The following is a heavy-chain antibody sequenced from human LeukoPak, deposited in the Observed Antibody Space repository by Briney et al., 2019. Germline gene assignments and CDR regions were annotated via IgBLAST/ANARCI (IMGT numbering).Heavy chain of an antibody. D-gene: IGHD2-15*01. J-gene: IGHJ4*02. Sequence: ETLSLTCTVSGGSISTFHWSWVRQAPGKGLEWVSVIYSGGGTYYADSVKGRFTISRDKSKNTVYLQMNSLRAEDTAVYYCARASFWFDYSGYYFDYWGQGTLVTVSS. CDR1: GGSISTFH. V-gene: IGHV3-66*01. CDR3: ARASFWFDYSGYYFDY. CDR2: IYSGGGT.